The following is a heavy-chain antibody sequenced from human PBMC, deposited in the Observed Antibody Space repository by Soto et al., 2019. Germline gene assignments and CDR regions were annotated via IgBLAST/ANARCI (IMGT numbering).Heavy chain of an antibody. V-gene: IGHV2-5*01. CDR2: IYWNDDK. Sequence: QITLKESGPTLVKPTQTLTLTCTFSGFSLSTSGVGVGWIRQPPGKALEWLALIYWNDDKRYSPSLKSGLTITKDTSKTQVVLTMTHMDPVDTATYYWARHYSSGWYSPFDYWGQGTLVTVSS. CDR1: GFSLSTSGVG. J-gene: IGHJ4*02. D-gene: IGHD6-19*01. CDR3: ARHYSSGWYSPFDY.